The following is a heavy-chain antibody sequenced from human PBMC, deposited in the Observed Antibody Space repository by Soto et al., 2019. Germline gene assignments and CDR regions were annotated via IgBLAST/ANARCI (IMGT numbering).Heavy chain of an antibody. CDR1: GFSLSNARMG. CDR2: IFSNDEK. CDR3: ERKYYYDSSGYYYDWFDP. J-gene: IGHJ5*02. Sequence: QVTLKESGPVLVKPTETLTLTCTVSGFSLSNARMGVSWIRQPPGKALEWLAPIFSNDEKSYSTSLKSRLTISKDTSKSQVVLTMTNMDPVDTATYYCERKYYYDSSGYYYDWFDPWGQGTLVTVSS. V-gene: IGHV2-26*01. D-gene: IGHD3-22*01.